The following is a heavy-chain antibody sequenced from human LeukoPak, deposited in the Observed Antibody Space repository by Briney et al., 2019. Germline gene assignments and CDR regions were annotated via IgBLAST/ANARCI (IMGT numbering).Heavy chain of an antibody. D-gene: IGHD3-22*01. CDR1: GFTFSSYG. CDR3: AKDHYYDSSGLDY. Sequence: GGSLRLSCAASGFTFSSYGMHWVRQAPAKGLEWVAVISYDGSNKYYADSVKGRFTIPRDNSKNTLYLQMNSLRAEDTAVYYCAKDHYYDSSGLDYWGQGTLVTVSS. J-gene: IGHJ4*02. CDR2: ISYDGSNK. V-gene: IGHV3-30*18.